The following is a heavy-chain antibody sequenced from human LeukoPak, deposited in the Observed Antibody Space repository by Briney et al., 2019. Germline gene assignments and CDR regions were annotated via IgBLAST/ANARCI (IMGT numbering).Heavy chain of an antibody. Sequence: PGGSLRLSCAASGFTFSSYAMSWVRQAPGKGLEWVALISNDGSFKLYADSVKGRFTISRDDSKNTLDLQLSSLRAEDTAVYYCAKDGFCSSTSCYPNHFNSWGQGTLVTVSS. J-gene: IGHJ4*02. CDR1: GFTFSSYA. V-gene: IGHV3-30*18. D-gene: IGHD2-2*03. CDR3: AKDGFCSSTSCYPNHFNS. CDR2: ISNDGSFK.